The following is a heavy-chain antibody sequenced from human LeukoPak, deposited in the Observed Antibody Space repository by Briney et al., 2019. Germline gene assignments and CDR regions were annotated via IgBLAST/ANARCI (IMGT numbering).Heavy chain of an antibody. CDR1: GFTFSRYS. D-gene: IGHD5-18*01. V-gene: IGHV3-21*06. J-gene: IGHJ4*02. Sequence: PGGSLRLSCAASGFTFSRYSMNWVRRAPGKGLEWVSSISSSDSKYYVDSVKGRFTISRDNAKNSLYLQIYCAREGYSYGHAVDYWGQGTLVTVSS. CDR3: DY. CDR2: ISSSDSK.